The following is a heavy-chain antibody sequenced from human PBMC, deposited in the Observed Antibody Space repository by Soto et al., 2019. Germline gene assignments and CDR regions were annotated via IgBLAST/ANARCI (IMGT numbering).Heavy chain of an antibody. CDR3: ANSGVDSSGWYRSGLGN. D-gene: IGHD6-19*01. CDR1: GFTFSNYG. J-gene: IGHJ4*02. CDR2: ISDDGSKR. V-gene: IGHV3-30*18. Sequence: QVQLVESGGGVVPPGRSLRLSWVAAGFTFSNYGMHWVRQAPGDGLEWVAVISDDGSKRYYAGSVEGRFTISKDKSKNTLYLQMNSLRAEDTAVYYCANSGVDSSGWYRSGLGNWGQGTRVIVS.